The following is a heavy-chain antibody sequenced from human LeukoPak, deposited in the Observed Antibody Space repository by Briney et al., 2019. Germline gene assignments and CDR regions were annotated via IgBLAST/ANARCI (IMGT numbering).Heavy chain of an antibody. CDR1: GGSISSDY. Sequence: TSETLSLTCTVSGGSISSDYWSWIRQPPGKGLEWIGYIYYRGSTNYNPSLKSRVTISVDTSKNQFSLKLSSVTAADTAVYYCAREGTTTVTKNFDYWGQGTLVTVSS. CDR2: IYYRGST. J-gene: IGHJ4*02. V-gene: IGHV4-59*01. CDR3: AREGTTTVTKNFDY. D-gene: IGHD4-17*01.